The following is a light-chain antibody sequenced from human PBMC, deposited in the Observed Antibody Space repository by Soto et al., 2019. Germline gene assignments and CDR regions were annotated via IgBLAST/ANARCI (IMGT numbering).Light chain of an antibody. CDR2: GAS. V-gene: IGKV3-20*01. CDR3: QQYGRSPTT. CDR1: QSVSTN. Sequence: IVMTQSPVTLSVSPGERATLSCRARQSVSTNLAWYQQKPGQAPRLLIYGASSRATGIPDRFSGSGSGTDFTLTISRLEPEDFAVYYCQQYGRSPTTFGQGTKVDIK. J-gene: IGKJ1*01.